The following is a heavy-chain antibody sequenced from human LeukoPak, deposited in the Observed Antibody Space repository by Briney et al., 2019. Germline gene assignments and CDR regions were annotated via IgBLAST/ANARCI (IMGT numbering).Heavy chain of an antibody. CDR3: ARGGDCSGGSCQNWFDP. Sequence: PSETLSLTCAVYGGSFSGYYWSRIRQPPGKGLEWIGEINHSGSTNYNPSLKSRVTISVDTSKNQFSLKLSSVTAADTAVYYCARGGDCSGGSCQNWFDPWGQGTLVTVSS. CDR2: INHSGST. J-gene: IGHJ5*02. D-gene: IGHD2-15*01. V-gene: IGHV4-34*01. CDR1: GGSFSGYY.